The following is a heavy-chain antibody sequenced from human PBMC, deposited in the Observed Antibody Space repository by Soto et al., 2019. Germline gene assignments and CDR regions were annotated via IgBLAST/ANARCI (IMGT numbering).Heavy chain of an antibody. J-gene: IGHJ6*02. CDR2: IDPSDSYT. CDR3: ARQGRARRSGGLDYYYYGMDV. D-gene: IGHD3-10*01. V-gene: IGHV5-10-1*04. Sequence: PGESLKISCKGSGYSFTSYWISWVRQMPGKGLEWMGRIDPSDSYTNYSPSFQGQVTISADKSISTAYLQWSSLKASDTAMYYCARQGRARRSGGLDYYYYGMDVWGQGTTVTVSS. CDR1: GYSFTSYW.